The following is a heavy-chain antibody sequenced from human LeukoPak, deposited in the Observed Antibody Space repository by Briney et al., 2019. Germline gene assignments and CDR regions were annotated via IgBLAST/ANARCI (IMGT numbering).Heavy chain of an antibody. CDR3: ARAPGGSGWLGVGDAFDT. V-gene: IGHV1-18*01. Sequence: ASVKVSCKASGYTFTSYGISWVRQAPGQGLEWMGWISAYNGNTNYAQKLQGRVTMTTDTSTSTAYMELRSLRSDDTAVYYCARAPGGSGWLGVGDAFDTWGQGTMVTVSS. J-gene: IGHJ3*02. CDR1: GYTFTSYG. CDR2: ISAYNGNT. D-gene: IGHD6-19*01.